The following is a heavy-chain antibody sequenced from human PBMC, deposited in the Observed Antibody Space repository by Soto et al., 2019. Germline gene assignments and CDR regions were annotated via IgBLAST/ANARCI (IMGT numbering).Heavy chain of an antibody. V-gene: IGHV1-18*01. CDR3: ARDKEDYYDSSGYSSYYYYYGMDV. CDR2: ISAYNGNT. CDR1: GYTFTSYG. Sequence: QVQLVQSGAEVKKPGASVKVSCKASGYTFTSYGISWVRQAPGQGLEWMGWISAYNGNTNYAQKLQGRVTMTTDTSTSTAYMELRSLRSDYTAVYYCARDKEDYYDSSGYSSYYYYYGMDVWGQGTTVTVSS. J-gene: IGHJ6*02. D-gene: IGHD3-22*01.